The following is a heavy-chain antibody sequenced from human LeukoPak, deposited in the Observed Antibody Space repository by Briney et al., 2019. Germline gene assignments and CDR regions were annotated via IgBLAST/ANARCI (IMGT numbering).Heavy chain of an antibody. J-gene: IGHJ5*02. CDR2: IFPAESKI. V-gene: IGHV5-51*01. CDR3: ASARRGDYYWLFDP. CDR1: GFSFTSYW. Sequence: AGESLKISCKGSGFSFTSYWIGWVRQMPGKGLEWMGIIFPAESKIRYSPSFQGQVTISADRSIDTVYLQWSSLRASDTAIYYCASARRGDYYWLFDPWGQGTLVTVSS. D-gene: IGHD2-21*01.